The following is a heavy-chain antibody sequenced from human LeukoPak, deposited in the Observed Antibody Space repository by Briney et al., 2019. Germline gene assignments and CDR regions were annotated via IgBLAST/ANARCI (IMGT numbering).Heavy chain of an antibody. V-gene: IGHV4-59*01. CDR3: ASASRRTFET. CDR1: GGPISSYY. Sequence: PSETLSLTCIVSGGPISSYYWSWIRQPPGKGLEWIGYIYYTGSTNYNPSLKSRVTISVDTSKNQLSLKLTSLTAADTAVYYCASASRRTFETWGPGTMVTVSS. J-gene: IGHJ3*02. CDR2: IYYTGST.